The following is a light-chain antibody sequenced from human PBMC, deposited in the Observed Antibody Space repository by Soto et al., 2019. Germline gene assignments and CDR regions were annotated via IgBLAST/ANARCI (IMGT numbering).Light chain of an antibody. V-gene: IGKV1-5*03. J-gene: IGKJ1*01. Sequence: DIQMTQSPSTLSAFVGDRVTITCRASQSISTWLAWYQQKPGKAPQLLIYQASTLKNGVPSRFSGSGSGTEFTLTISRLQSDDFEVYYCQQYNDYPWTFGRGTNVDIK. CDR1: QSISTW. CDR3: QQYNDYPWT. CDR2: QAS.